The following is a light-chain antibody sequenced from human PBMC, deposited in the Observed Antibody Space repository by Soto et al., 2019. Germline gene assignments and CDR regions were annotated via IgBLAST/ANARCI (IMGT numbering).Light chain of an antibody. CDR1: QSVPKSY. J-gene: IGKJ5*01. CDR3: HQYAWSPLT. CDR2: DAS. V-gene: IGKV3-20*01. Sequence: EIVLTQSPDTLSLSPGEKVTLSCRASQSVPKSYLAWYQQRRGQAPRLLIYDASIRATGIPDRFSGSESGTDFTLTISSLEPEDFAVYYCHQYAWSPLTFGQGTRLEIK.